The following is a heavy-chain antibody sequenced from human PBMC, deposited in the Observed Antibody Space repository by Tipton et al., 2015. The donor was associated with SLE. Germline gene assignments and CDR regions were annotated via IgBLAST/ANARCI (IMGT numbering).Heavy chain of an antibody. CDR3: ARGSRYCGGDCYWFDY. Sequence: SLRLSCAASGFSFSVYWMSWVRQAPGKGLEWVANIKQDGSEKHYVDSVKGRFTISRDNAKNSLYLQMDSLRGEDTAVYYCARGSRYCGGDCYWFDYWGQGTLVTVSS. D-gene: IGHD2-21*02. J-gene: IGHJ4*02. CDR1: GFSFSVYW. V-gene: IGHV3-7*01. CDR2: IKQDGSEK.